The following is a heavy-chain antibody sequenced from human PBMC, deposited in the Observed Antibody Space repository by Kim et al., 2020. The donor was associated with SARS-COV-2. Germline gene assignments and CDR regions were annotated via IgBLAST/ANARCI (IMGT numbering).Heavy chain of an antibody. J-gene: IGHJ6*02. D-gene: IGHD6-19*01. CDR2: ISSSGSTI. V-gene: IGHV3-48*03. Sequence: GGSLRLSCAASGFTFSSYEMNWVRQAPGKGLEWVSYISSSGSTIYYADSVKGRFTISRDNAKNSLYLQMNSLRAEDTAVYYCARDTANIAVAGYYYYGMDVWGQGTTVTVSS. CDR3: ARDTANIAVAGYYYYGMDV. CDR1: GFTFSSYE.